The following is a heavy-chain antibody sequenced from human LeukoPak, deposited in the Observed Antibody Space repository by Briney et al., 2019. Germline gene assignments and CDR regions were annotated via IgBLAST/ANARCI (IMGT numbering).Heavy chain of an antibody. D-gene: IGHD1-26*01. V-gene: IGHV3-74*01. J-gene: IGHJ4*02. CDR3: AGIVGAKTY. Sequence: PGGSLRLSCAASGFTFSSYSIHSVRQAPGKRLGWVSRINSDGSSTTYADSVKGRFTISRDNAKNTLYLQMNSLTAEDTAVYYCAGIVGAKTYWGQGTLVTVSS. CDR2: INSDGSST. CDR1: GFTFSSYS.